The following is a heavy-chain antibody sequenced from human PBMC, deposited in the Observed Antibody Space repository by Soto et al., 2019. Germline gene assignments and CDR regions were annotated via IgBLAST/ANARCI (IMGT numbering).Heavy chain of an antibody. D-gene: IGHD1-26*01. V-gene: IGHV3-21*01. CDR3: ARSRTTTSPRDAFDI. CDR1: GFTFSSYS. J-gene: IGHJ3*02. CDR2: ISSSSYI. Sequence: PGGSLRLSCAASGFTFSSYSMNWVRQAPGKGLEWVSSISSSSYIYYADSVKGRFTISRDNAKNSLYLQMNSLRAEDTAVYYCARSRTTTSPRDAFDIWGQGTMVTVSS.